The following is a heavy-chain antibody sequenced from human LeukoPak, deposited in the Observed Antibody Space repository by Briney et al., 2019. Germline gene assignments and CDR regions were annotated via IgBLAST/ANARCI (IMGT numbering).Heavy chain of an antibody. V-gene: IGHV1-2*02. CDR3: ARGRVGSRTFYYYYYMDV. CDR2: INPNSGGT. J-gene: IGHJ6*03. D-gene: IGHD6-13*01. CDR1: GYTFTGYY. Sequence: GASVKVSCKASGYTFTGYYMHWVRQAPGQGLEWMGWINPNSGGTNYAQKFQGRVTMTRDTSISTAYMELSRLRPDDTAVYYCARGRVGSRTFYYYYYMDVWGKGTTVTVSS.